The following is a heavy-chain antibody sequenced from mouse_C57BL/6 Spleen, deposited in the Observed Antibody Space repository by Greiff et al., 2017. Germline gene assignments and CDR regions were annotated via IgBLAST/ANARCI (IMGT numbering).Heavy chain of an antibody. V-gene: IGHV1-59*01. D-gene: IGHD2-5*01. CDR3: ARREGYSNFFAY. CDR1: GYTFTSYW. CDR2: IDPSDSYT. J-gene: IGHJ3*01. Sequence: QVQLQQPGAELVRPGTSVKLSCKASGYTFTSYWMHWVKQRPGQGLEWIGVIDPSDSYTNYNQKFKGKATLTVDTSSSTAYMQLSSLTSEDSAVYYCARREGYSNFFAYWGQGTLVTVSA.